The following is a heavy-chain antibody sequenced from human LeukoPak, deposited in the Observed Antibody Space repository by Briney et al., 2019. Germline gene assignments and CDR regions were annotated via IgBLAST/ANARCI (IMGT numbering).Heavy chain of an antibody. CDR2: IYHSGST. CDR3: ARAQAGTFDY. J-gene: IGHJ4*02. V-gene: IGHV4-59*12. Sequence: SETLSLTCTVSGGSISSYYWSWIRQPPGKGLEWIGYIYHSGSTYYNPSLKSRVTISVDRSKNQFSLKLSSVTAADTAVYYCARAQAGTFDYWGQGTLVTVSS. D-gene: IGHD1-1*01. CDR1: GGSISSYY.